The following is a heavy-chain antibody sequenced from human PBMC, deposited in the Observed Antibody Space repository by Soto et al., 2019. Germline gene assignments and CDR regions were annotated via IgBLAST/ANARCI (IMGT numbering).Heavy chain of an antibody. CDR2: IYYSGFT. Sequence: TLSLTCTFSDGSITSGGYYCSWIRQHPGKGLEWIGYIYYSGFTYYNPSLKSRVTISVDTSKNQFSLKLSSVTAADTAVYYCTRDRGTSMITNLFDYWGQGTLVTVSS. CDR1: DGSITSGGYY. CDR3: TRDRGTSMITNLFDY. J-gene: IGHJ4*02. V-gene: IGHV4-31*03. D-gene: IGHD3-16*01.